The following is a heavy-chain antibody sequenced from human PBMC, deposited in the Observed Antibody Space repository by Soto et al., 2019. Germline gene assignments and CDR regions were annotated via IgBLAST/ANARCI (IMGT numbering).Heavy chain of an antibody. CDR3: AGGGQQWQVPVSFDY. J-gene: IGHJ4*02. D-gene: IGHD6-19*01. V-gene: IGHV3-7*04. Sequence: EVQLVESGGGLVQPGGSLRLSCAASGFTFSRFWMSWVRQTPGKGLEWVANIKHDGSGKHYVDSVKGRFTISRDNAKNPLFLQMTSLRVGDTALYFGAGGGQQWQVPVSFDYWGQGTLVTVSS. CDR1: GFTFSRFW. CDR2: IKHDGSGK.